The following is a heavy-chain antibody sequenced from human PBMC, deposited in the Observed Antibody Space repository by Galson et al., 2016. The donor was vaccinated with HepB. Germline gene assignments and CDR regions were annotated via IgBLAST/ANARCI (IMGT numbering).Heavy chain of an antibody. D-gene: IGHD2-21*02. CDR3: ATGGPVVTATQVSGGGVTVHNAFEI. J-gene: IGHJ3*02. CDR2: ISSDGTHQ. V-gene: IGHV3-30*03. Sequence: SLRLSCAASAFNFNNYDIHWVRQAPGKGLEWVTIISSDGTHQDYVGSVKGRFTISRDDSTNTVSLQMNSLRLEDTAMYYCATGGPVVTATQVSGGGVTVHNAFEIWGQGTMVTVSS. CDR1: AFNFNNYD.